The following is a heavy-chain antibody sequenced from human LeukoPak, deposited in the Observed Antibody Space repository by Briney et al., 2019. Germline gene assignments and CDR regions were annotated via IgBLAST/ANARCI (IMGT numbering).Heavy chain of an antibody. CDR1: GFTFSNAW. CDR3: ARDSISYDYVWGSYRPPLGY. D-gene: IGHD3-16*02. Sequence: PGGSLRLSCAASGFTFSNAWMSWVRQAPGKGLEWVGRIKIKTDGGTIEYGAPVKGRFTISRDNAKNTLYLQMNSLRAEDTAVYYCARDSISYDYVWGSYRPPLGYWGQGTLVTVSS. J-gene: IGHJ4*02. CDR2: IKIKTDGGTI. V-gene: IGHV3-15*05.